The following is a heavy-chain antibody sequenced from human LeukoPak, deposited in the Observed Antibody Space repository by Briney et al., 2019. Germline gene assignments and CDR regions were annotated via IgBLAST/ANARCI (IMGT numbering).Heavy chain of an antibody. D-gene: IGHD1-14*01. CDR3: ASGRMDWFDP. CDR1: GGSISNGDHY. J-gene: IGHJ5*02. CDR2: IYYSGST. V-gene: IGHV4-31*03. Sequence: SETLSLTCTVSGGSISNGDHYWSWIRQHPGKGLEWIGYIYYSGSTYYNPSLKSRVTISLDTSKNQFSLKLSSVTAADTAVYYCASGRMDWFDPWGQGTLVTVSS.